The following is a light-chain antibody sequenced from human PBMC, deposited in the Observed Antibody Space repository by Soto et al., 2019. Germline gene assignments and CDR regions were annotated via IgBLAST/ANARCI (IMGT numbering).Light chain of an antibody. CDR2: GAS. Sequence: ELVLTQSPDTLSLSPGDRATLSCRASQSVSSSYLAWYQQKPGQAPRLPIYGASSRATGIPDRFSGSGSGTDFTLTISRVEPEDFAVYYCQQYVSLPITFGQGTRLEIK. CDR1: QSVSSSY. J-gene: IGKJ5*01. V-gene: IGKV3-20*01. CDR3: QQYVSLPIT.